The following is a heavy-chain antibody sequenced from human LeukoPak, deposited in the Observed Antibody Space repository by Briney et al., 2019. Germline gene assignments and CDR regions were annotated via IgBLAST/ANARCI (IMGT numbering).Heavy chain of an antibody. D-gene: IGHD3-10*01. J-gene: IGHJ4*02. CDR2: IYYSGST. CDR3: ARDYYGSGSYDY. V-gene: IGHV4-59*01. Sequence: PSETLSLTCTVSGGSISSYYWSWIRQPPGKGLEWIGYIYYSGSTNYNPSLKSRVTISVDTSKNQSSLKLSSVTAADTAVYYCARDYYGSGSYDYWGQGTLVTVSS. CDR1: GGSISSYY.